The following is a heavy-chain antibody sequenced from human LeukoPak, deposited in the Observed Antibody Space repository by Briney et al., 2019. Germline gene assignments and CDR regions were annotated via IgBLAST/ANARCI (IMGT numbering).Heavy chain of an antibody. CDR1: GGSISSYY. CDR3: AREVVVVVTTIPTLYYMDV. Sequence: PSETLSLTCTVSGGSISSYYWSWIRQPPGKGLEWIGYILYSGNTNYNPSLKSRVTMSVDTSKNQFSLKMTSVTAADTAVYYCAREVVVVVTTIPTLYYMDVWGKGTTVTVSS. CDR2: ILYSGNT. J-gene: IGHJ6*03. D-gene: IGHD2-21*02. V-gene: IGHV4-59*08.